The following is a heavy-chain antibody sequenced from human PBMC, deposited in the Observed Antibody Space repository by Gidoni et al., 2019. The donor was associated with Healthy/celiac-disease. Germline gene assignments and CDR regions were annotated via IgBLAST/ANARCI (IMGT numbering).Heavy chain of an antibody. CDR1: GGPFRSYA. V-gene: IGHV1-69*01. Sequence: QVQLVQSGAEVKKPGSSVKVPCKASGGPFRSYAISGVRQAPGQGLEWMGGIIPIFGTANYAQKFQGRVTITADESTSTAYMELSSLRSEDTAVYYCARVKGDCSSTSCPRGRDYYGMDVWGQGTTVTVSS. CDR2: IIPIFGTA. CDR3: ARVKGDCSSTSCPRGRDYYGMDV. J-gene: IGHJ6*02. D-gene: IGHD2-2*01.